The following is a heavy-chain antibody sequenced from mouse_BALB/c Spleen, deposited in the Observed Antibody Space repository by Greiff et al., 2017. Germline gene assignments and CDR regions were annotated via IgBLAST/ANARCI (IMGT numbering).Heavy chain of an antibody. V-gene: IGHV5-6*01. J-gene: IGHJ1*01. Sequence: EVKLVESGGDLVKPGGSLKLSCAASGFPFSSYGMSWVRQTPDKRLEWVATISSGGSYTYYPDSVKGRFTISRDNAKNTLYLQMSSLKSEDTAMYYCARQYGNYDWYFDVWGAGTTVTVSS. CDR2: ISSGGSYT. CDR1: GFPFSSYG. CDR3: ARQYGNYDWYFDV. D-gene: IGHD2-10*02.